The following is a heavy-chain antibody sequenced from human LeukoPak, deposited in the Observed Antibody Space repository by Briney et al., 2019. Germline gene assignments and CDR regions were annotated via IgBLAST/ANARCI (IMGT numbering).Heavy chain of an antibody. CDR2: IGNDGST. Sequence: GGSLRLSCAASGFTFSTYSLSWVRQTPGKGLEWVSTIGNDGSTYYADSVKGRFTISRDNSKNTLFLQMNSLRVGDTAVYYCAKDDSSSWFDYWGQGTLVTVSS. CDR3: AKDDSSSWFDY. V-gene: IGHV3-23*01. CDR1: GFTFSTYS. D-gene: IGHD6-13*01. J-gene: IGHJ4*02.